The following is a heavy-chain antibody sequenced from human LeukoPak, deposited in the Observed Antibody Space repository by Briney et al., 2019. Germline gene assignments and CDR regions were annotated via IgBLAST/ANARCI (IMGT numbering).Heavy chain of an antibody. J-gene: IGHJ4*02. D-gene: IGHD3-16*01. V-gene: IGHV1-69*06. CDR2: IIPISGTA. CDR3: ARDRGWGYFDY. CDR1: GGTFSSYA. Sequence: SVKVSCKASGGTFSSYAISWVRQAPGQGLEWMGGIIPISGTANYAQKFQGRVTITADKSTSTAYMELSSLRSEDTAVYYCARDRGWGYFDYWGQGTLVTVSS.